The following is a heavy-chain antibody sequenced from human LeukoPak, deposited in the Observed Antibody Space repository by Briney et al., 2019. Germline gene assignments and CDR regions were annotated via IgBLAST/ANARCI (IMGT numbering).Heavy chain of an antibody. CDR3: ARTTPRATTEFDY. J-gene: IGHJ4*02. D-gene: IGHD5-12*01. CDR2: INPSGGST. CDR1: GYTFTSYY. V-gene: IGHV1-46*01. Sequence: ASVKASCKASGYTFTSYYMHWVRQAPGQGLEWMGIINPSGGSTSYAQKFQGRVTMTRDMSTSTVYMELSSLRSEDTAVYYCARTTPRATTEFDYWGQGTLVTVSS.